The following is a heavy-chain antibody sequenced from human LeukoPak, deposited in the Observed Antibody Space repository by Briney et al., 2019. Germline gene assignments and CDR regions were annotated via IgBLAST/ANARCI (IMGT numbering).Heavy chain of an antibody. CDR3: AREVLSYDSSGSDHGAFDI. V-gene: IGHV4-34*01. Sequence: SETLSLTCAVYGGSFSGHYWRGIRQPPGKGLEWMGEINHSGRTNYNTSLKSRVTISVDTCKKQFLLMLRSVTAADTAVYYCAREVLSYDSSGSDHGAFDIWGQGTVVTVSS. J-gene: IGHJ3*02. CDR2: INHSGRT. D-gene: IGHD3-22*01. CDR1: GGSFSGHY.